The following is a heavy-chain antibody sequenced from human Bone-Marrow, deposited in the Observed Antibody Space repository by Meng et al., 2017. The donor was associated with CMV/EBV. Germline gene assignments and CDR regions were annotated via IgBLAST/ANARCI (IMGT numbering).Heavy chain of an antibody. Sequence: NSAAWDWIWQSQSRGLEWLGRTYYRSKWYNDYAVSVKSRITINPDTSKNQFSLQLNSVTPEDTAVYYCARDRPLCSSTSCFRDWFDPWGQGTLVTVSS. CDR3: ARDRPLCSSTSCFRDWFDP. J-gene: IGHJ5*02. CDR2: TYYRSKWYN. V-gene: IGHV6-1*01. D-gene: IGHD2-2*01. CDR1: NSAA.